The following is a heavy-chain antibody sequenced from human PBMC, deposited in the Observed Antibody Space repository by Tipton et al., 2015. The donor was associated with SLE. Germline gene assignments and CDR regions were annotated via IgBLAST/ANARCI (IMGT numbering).Heavy chain of an antibody. D-gene: IGHD2-15*01. V-gene: IGHV3-23*01. CDR2: ISGSGGST. CDR3: ARGGYCSGGSCLDY. J-gene: IGHJ4*02. CDR1: GFTFSSYD. Sequence: SLRLSCAASGFTFSSYDMSWVRQAPGKGLEWVSAISGSGGSTYYADSVKGRFTISRDNSKNTLYLQMNSLRAEDTAVYYCARGGYCSGGSCLDYWGQGTLVTVSS.